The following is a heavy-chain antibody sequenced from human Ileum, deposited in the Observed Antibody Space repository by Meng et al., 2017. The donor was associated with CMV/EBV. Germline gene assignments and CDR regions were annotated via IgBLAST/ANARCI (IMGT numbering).Heavy chain of an antibody. V-gene: IGHV3-21*01. J-gene: IGHJ5*02. CDR2: ISSSSSYI. CDR1: GFTFSSYS. CDR3: AGFLEWLTTA. D-gene: IGHD3-3*01. Sequence: GSLKISCAASGFTFSSYSMNWVRQAPGKGLEWVSSISSSSSYIYYADSVKGRFTISRDNAKNSLYLQMNSLRAEDTAVYYCAGFLEWLTTALGQGTLVTVSS.